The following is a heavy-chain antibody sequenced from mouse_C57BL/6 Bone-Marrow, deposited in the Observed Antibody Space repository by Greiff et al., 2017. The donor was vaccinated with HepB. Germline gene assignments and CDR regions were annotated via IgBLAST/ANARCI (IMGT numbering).Heavy chain of an antibody. J-gene: IGHJ3*01. CDR3: ARLEYYGSSTWFAY. CDR2: INSDGGST. CDR1: EYEFPSHD. V-gene: IGHV5-2*01. Sequence: DVMLVESGGGLVQPGESLKLSCESNEYEFPSHDMSWVRKTPEKRLELVAAINSDGGSTYYPDTMERRFIIARDNTKKTLYLQMSSLRSEDTALYYCARLEYYGSSTWFAYWGQGTLVTVSA. D-gene: IGHD1-1*01.